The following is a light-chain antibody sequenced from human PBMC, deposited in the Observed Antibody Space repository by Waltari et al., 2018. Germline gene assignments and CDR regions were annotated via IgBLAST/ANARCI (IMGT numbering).Light chain of an antibody. V-gene: IGKV1-39*01. CDR2: AAS. CDR1: QSISYN. Sequence: DIQMSQSPSSLYASLGDRVTITCRASQSISYNLNWYQQRPGEAPKLLIYAASSLQSGVPSRFSGSGSGTDFTLTISSLQPEDFASYYCQQSYRTPLTFGGGTKVEIK. J-gene: IGKJ4*01. CDR3: QQSYRTPLT.